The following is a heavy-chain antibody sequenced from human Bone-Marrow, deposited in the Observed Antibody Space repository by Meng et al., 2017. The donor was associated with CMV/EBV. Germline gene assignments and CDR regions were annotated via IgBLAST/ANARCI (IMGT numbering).Heavy chain of an antibody. CDR1: GGSISSYY. D-gene: IGHD2-2*01. J-gene: IGHJ6*02. V-gene: IGHV4-59*01. Sequence: SETLSLTCTVSGGSISSYYWSWIRQPPGKGLEWIGYIYYSGSTNYNPSLKSRVTISVDTSKNQFSLKLSSVTAADTAVYYCARGGSTSYYYYYGMDVWGQGTTVTVS. CDR3: ARGGSTSYYYYYGMDV. CDR2: IYYSGST.